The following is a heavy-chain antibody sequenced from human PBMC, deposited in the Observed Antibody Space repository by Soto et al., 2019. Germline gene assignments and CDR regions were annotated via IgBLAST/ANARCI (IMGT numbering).Heavy chain of an antibody. Sequence: QVQLQESGPGLVKPSQTLSLTCTVSGGSISSSDYYWSWIRQHPGKGLEWTGYSYYSGSDYYNPSLMSRVTTSAEPSKNQFSLKVTSVTAADTAVYYCAREVSPNSRGWYTVLVRWFDPWGQGTLVTVSS. CDR3: AREVSPNSRGWYTVLVRWFDP. J-gene: IGHJ5*02. V-gene: IGHV4-31*03. CDR1: GGSISSSDYY. CDR2: SYYSGSD. D-gene: IGHD6-19*01.